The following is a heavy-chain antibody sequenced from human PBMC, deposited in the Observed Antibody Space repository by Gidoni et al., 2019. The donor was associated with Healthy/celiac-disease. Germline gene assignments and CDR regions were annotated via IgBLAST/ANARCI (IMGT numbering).Heavy chain of an antibody. V-gene: IGHV1-69*01. J-gene: IGHJ6*03. Sequence: QVPLVQSWAEVKKPGSSLRVSCKSSVCPFISYAISWVRQAPGQGLEWMGGIIPIFGTANYAQKFQGRVTITADESTSTAYMELSSLRSEDTAVYYCAAVDTAMVYYYYMDVWGKGTTVTVSS. CDR3: AAVDTAMVYYYYMDV. CDR2: IIPIFGTA. CDR1: VCPFISYA. D-gene: IGHD5-18*01.